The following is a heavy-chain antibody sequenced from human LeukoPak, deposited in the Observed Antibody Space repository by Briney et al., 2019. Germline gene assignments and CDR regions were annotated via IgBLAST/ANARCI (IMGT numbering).Heavy chain of an antibody. V-gene: IGHV1-2*02. Sequence: ASVKVSCKASGYYFTGYYIHWVRQAPGQGLEWMGWINPKSGDRDYAQMFQGRVTMTSDTSISTVYMELSRLRSDDTAVYYCARGFASSGYLPLDYWGQGTLVTVSS. CDR3: ARGFASSGYLPLDY. D-gene: IGHD3-22*01. J-gene: IGHJ4*02. CDR1: GYYFTGYY. CDR2: INPKSGDR.